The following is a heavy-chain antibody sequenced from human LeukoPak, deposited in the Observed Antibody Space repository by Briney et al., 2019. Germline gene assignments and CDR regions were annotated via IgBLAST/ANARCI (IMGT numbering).Heavy chain of an antibody. Sequence: SVKVSCKASGGTFSSYAISWVRQAPGQALEWMGGIIPIFGAANYAQKFQGRVTITADESTSTAYMELSSLRSEDTAVYYCARAPFNRITMVRGVIGWFDPSGQGTLVTVSS. V-gene: IGHV1-69*13. D-gene: IGHD3-10*01. J-gene: IGHJ5*02. CDR2: IIPIFGAA. CDR3: ARAPFNRITMVRGVIGWFDP. CDR1: GGTFSSYA.